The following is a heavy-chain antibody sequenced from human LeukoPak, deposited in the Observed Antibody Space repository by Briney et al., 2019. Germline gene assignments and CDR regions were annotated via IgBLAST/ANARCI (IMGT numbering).Heavy chain of an antibody. CDR2: IKQDGSEK. Sequence: GGSLRLSCAASGFTFSSYWMSWVRQAPGKGLEWVANIKQDGSEKYYVDSVKGRFTISRDNAKNSLYLQMNSLRAEDTAVYYCARGTRSARRPAAPFDYWGQGTLVTVSS. CDR3: ARGTRSARRPAAPFDY. J-gene: IGHJ4*02. D-gene: IGHD2-2*01. CDR1: GFTFSSYW. V-gene: IGHV3-7*03.